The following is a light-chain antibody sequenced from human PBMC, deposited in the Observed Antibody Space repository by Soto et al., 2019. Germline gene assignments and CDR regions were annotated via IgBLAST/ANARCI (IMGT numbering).Light chain of an antibody. CDR2: CAS. CDR3: QQYNNWPPYT. V-gene: IGKV3-15*01. CDR1: ESVSSN. J-gene: IGKJ2*01. Sequence: EIVMTQSPATLSVSPGERATLSCRASESVSSNLAWYQQKPGQAPRLLIYCASTRATGIPARFSGSGSGTEFTLTISSRQSEDVSGYYCQQYNNWPPYTFGQGTKLEIK.